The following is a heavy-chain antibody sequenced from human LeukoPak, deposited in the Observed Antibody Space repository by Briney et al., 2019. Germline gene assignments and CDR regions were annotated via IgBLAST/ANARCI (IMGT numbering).Heavy chain of an antibody. D-gene: IGHD1-1*01. CDR3: AKGAISRTGLDY. V-gene: IGHV3-23*01. J-gene: IGHJ4*02. CDR2: ITNSGINT. CDR1: EFTFSNYA. Sequence: GGSLRLSCAASEFTFSNYAMTWVRQAPGEGLEWVSSITNSGINTDYADSVKGRFTISRDNSKNTLYLQMNSLRVDDTAVYYCAKGAISRTGLDYWGQGTLVTVSS.